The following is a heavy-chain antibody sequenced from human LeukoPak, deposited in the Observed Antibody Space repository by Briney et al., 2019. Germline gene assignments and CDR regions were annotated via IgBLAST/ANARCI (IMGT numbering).Heavy chain of an antibody. Sequence: SETLSPTCTVSGGSISSGGYYWSWIRQHPGKALEWIGYIYYTGSTYYNPSLKSRVTISVDTSENQFSLKLSSVTAADTAVYYCARADYGGSYFDFWGQGTLVTVSS. CDR1: GGSISSGGYY. J-gene: IGHJ4*02. CDR2: IYYTGST. CDR3: ARADYGGSYFDF. D-gene: IGHD4-23*01. V-gene: IGHV4-31*03.